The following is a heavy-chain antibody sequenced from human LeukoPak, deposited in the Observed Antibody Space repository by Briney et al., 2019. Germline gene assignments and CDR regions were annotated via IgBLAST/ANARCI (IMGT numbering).Heavy chain of an antibody. V-gene: IGHV3-21*01. CDR2: ISSSSTYI. CDR1: GFTFSNYY. CDR3: ARAASTSNFDY. D-gene: IGHD2-2*01. J-gene: IGHJ4*02. Sequence: GESLKISCAASGFTFSNYYMNWVRQAPGKGLEWVSSISSSSTYIYYAVPVKGRFTVSRDNAKNSLYLQMNSLRADDTAVYYCARAASTSNFDYWGQGTLVTVSS.